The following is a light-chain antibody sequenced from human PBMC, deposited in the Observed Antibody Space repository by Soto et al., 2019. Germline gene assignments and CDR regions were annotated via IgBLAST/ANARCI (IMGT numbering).Light chain of an antibody. J-gene: IGKJ5*01. CDR2: GSS. V-gene: IGKV3-15*01. CDR3: QQYSNWPPAIT. Sequence: EIVLTQSPATLSVSPGERATLSCRATETVSTNLAWFQRKAGQPPRLLIYGSSTRATGVPDRFSGSGSGTEFALIISSLQSEDVAVYYCQQYSNWPPAITFGQGTRWRL. CDR1: ETVSTN.